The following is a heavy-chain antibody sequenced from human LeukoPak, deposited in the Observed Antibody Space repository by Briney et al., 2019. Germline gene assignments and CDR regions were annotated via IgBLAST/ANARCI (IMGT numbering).Heavy chain of an antibody. CDR2: IYYSGST. J-gene: IGHJ4*02. D-gene: IGHD4-23*01. V-gene: IGHV4-59*01. CDR1: GGSISSYY. Sequence: SETLSLTCTVSGGSISSYYWSWIRQPPGKGLEWIGYIYYSGSTNYNPSLKSRVTISVDTSKNQFSLKLSSVTAADTAVYYCARAGYGGNGGFFDYWGQGTLVTVSS. CDR3: ARAGYGGNGGFFDY.